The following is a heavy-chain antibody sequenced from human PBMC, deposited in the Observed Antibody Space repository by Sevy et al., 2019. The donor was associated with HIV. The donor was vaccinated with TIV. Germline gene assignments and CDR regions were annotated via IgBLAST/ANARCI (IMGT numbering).Heavy chain of an antibody. Sequence: GGSLRLSCTASGFSLGDYCMSWVRQASGKGLEWVAFLKSDVYGGTVDHAASVRGRFVISRDDSKTIAYLQMNDLKTEDTGVYYCTRWKAAQSIFDYWGQGSLVTVSS. CDR3: TRWKAAQSIFDY. V-gene: IGHV3-49*04. J-gene: IGHJ4*02. D-gene: IGHD6-13*01. CDR2: LKSDVYGGTV. CDR1: GFSLGDYC.